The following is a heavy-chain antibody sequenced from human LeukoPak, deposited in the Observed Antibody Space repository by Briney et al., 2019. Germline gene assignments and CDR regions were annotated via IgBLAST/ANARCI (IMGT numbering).Heavy chain of an antibody. D-gene: IGHD3-16*01. CDR2: ISYGGTT. V-gene: IGHV4-59*01. CDR1: GISISSYY. CDR3: AKSGGTTIFDF. J-gene: IGHJ4*02. Sequence: SETLSLTCTVSGISISSYYWNWIRLSPGRGLEWIGYISYGGTTSYSPSLKSRITMSIDTSKNQFSLKLSSVTAVDAAVYYCAKSGGTTIFDFWGQGTLVTVSS.